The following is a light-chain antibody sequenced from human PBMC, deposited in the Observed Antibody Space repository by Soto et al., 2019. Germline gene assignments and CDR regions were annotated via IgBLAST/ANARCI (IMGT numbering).Light chain of an antibody. CDR1: SSDVGAYDF. V-gene: IGLV2-14*01. Sequence: QSALTQPASVSGSPGQSITISCNGTSSDVGAYDFVSWYQQHPGKVPKLMIFEVSHRHSGVSHRFSGSKSDNMASLTISGLQAEDEADYYCSAYTASSALVVFGGGTKLTVL. CDR3: SAYTASSALVV. J-gene: IGLJ2*01. CDR2: EVS.